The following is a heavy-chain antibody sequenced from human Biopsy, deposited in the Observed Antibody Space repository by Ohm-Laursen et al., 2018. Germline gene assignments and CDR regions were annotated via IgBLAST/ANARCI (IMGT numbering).Heavy chain of an antibody. V-gene: IGHV1-8*01. CDR3: ARGPIGGGFGLDV. J-gene: IGHJ6*02. D-gene: IGHD3-10*01. Sequence: ASVKVSCKASGYTFTSYDINWVRQATGQGLEWMGWMNTKTGNTGLAYNFRGKVSLTRDTSISVAYLEVYSLTSEDTATFYCARGPIGGGFGLDVWGLGTTVIVSS. CDR2: MNTKTGNT. CDR1: GYTFTSYD.